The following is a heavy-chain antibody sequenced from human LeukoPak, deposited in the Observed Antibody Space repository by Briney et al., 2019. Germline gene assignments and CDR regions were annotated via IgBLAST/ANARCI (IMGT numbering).Heavy chain of an antibody. V-gene: IGHV3-15*01. D-gene: IGHD2-2*01. J-gene: IGHJ3*02. CDR1: GFTFSNAW. CDR3: TTEGALNGCSSTSCYGTDAFDI. Sequence: GGSLRLSCAASGFTFSNAWMSWVRQAPGKGLEWVGRIKSKTDGGTTDYAAPVKGRFTISRDDSKNTLYLQMNSLKIEDTAVYYCTTEGALNGCSSTSCYGTDAFDIWGQGTMVTVSS. CDR2: IKSKTDGGTT.